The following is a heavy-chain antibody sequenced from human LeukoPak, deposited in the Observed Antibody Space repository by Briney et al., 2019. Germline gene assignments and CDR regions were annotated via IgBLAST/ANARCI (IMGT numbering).Heavy chain of an antibody. Sequence: ASVKVSCKASGYTFGSYDINWVRQAAGQGLEWMAYMNANSRKTGSAQKFQGRVTMTMNTSTRTAYMELSGLRSDDTAVYYCVRGGFDYWGQGTLVTVSS. CDR2: MNANSRKT. CDR3: VRGGFDY. V-gene: IGHV1-8*01. J-gene: IGHJ4*02. CDR1: GYTFGSYD.